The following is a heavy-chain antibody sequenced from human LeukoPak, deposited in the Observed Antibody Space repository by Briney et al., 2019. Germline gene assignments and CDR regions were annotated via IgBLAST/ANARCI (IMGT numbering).Heavy chain of an antibody. CDR3: TTDTVYDAFDI. CDR1: GFTFSNAW. D-gene: IGHD1-14*01. J-gene: IGHJ3*02. CDR2: IKSKTDGGTT. Sequence: QTGGSLRLSCAASGFTFSNAWMSWVRQAPGKGLEWVGRIKSKTDGGTTDYAAPVKGRFTISRDDSKNTLYLQMNSLKTEDTAVYYCTTDTVYDAFDIWGQGTMVTVSS. V-gene: IGHV3-15*01.